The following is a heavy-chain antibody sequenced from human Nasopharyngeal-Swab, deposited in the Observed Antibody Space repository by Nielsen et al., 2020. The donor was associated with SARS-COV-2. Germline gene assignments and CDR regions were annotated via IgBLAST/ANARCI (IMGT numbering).Heavy chain of an antibody. Sequence: ETLSLTCTVSGGSISSSSYYWGWIRQPPGKGLEWIGSIYYSGSTYYNPSLKSRVTISVDTSKNQFSLKLSSVTAADTAVYYCARHSSDYHSYYYYYMDVWGKGTTVTVSS. J-gene: IGHJ6*03. CDR1: GGSISSSSYY. CDR3: ARHSSDYHSYYYYYMDV. V-gene: IGHV4-39*01. D-gene: IGHD3-16*01. CDR2: IYYSGST.